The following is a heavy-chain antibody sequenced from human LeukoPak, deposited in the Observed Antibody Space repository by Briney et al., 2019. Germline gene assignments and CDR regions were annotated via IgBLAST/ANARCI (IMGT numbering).Heavy chain of an antibody. J-gene: IGHJ4*02. Sequence: SETLSLTCTVSGGSLSSSSYYWGWLRQPPGRGRVWIGSIYYSGSTYYTPSLKSRVTISVDTSKNQFSLKLSSVTAADTAVYYCARPALTGHFDYWGQGTLVTVSS. V-gene: IGHV4-39*01. CDR3: ARPALTGHFDY. CDR1: GGSLSSSSYY. CDR2: IYYSGST. D-gene: IGHD1-20*01.